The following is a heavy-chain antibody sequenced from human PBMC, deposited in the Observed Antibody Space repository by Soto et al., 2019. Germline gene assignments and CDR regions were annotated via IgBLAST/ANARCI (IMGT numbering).Heavy chain of an antibody. D-gene: IGHD3-10*01. Sequence: GGSLRLSCAASGFTFSSYAMSWVRQAPGKGLEWVSAISGSGGSTYYADSVKGRFTISRDNSKNTLYLQMNSLRAEDTAVYYCAKDRIDILWFGEDFNYYYYGMDVWGQGTTVTVSS. CDR2: ISGSGGST. CDR1: GFTFSSYA. J-gene: IGHJ6*02. V-gene: IGHV3-23*01. CDR3: AKDRIDILWFGEDFNYYYYGMDV.